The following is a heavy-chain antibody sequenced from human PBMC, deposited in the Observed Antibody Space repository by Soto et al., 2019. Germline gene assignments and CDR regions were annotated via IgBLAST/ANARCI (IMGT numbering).Heavy chain of an antibody. CDR1: GGSLSGYY. CDR2: ISHSGRP. J-gene: IGHJ4*02. Sequence: ETLSLSCAVYGGSLSGYYWSWIRQPPGKGLEWIWEISHSGRPNYNPSLKSRVTISVDTSKNQFSLKLSSVTAADTAVYYWASGWATPTYYDYVGGSYHRPHSRRRLGYYFDYWGQGTLVTVSS. V-gene: IGHV4-34*01. CDR3: ASGWATPTYYDYVGGSYHRPHSRRRLGYYFDY. D-gene: IGHD3-16*02.